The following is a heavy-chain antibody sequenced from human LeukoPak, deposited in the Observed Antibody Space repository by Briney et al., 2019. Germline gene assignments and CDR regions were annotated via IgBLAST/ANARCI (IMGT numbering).Heavy chain of an antibody. CDR3: AKSMGYYDAFDI. CDR1: GFTFSSYG. V-gene: IGHV3-30*18. Sequence: GGSLRLSCAASGFTFSSYGMHWVRQAPGKGLEWVAVISYDGSNKYYADSVKRRFTISRDNSKNTLYLQMNSLRAEDTAVYYCAKSMGYYDAFDIWGQGTMVTVSS. D-gene: IGHD2-15*01. J-gene: IGHJ3*02. CDR2: ISYDGSNK.